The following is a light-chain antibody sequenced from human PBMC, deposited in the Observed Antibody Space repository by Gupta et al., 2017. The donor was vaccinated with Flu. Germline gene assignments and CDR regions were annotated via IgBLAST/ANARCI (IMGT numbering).Light chain of an antibody. Sequence: GDRVTITCRASQGISNYLAWYQQKPGKTPKLLIFAASTLQSGVPSRFSGRGSGTDFTLTISSLQPEDVATYYCQKYYSAPFTFGPGTKVDIK. CDR2: AAS. CDR3: QKYYSAPFT. CDR1: QGISNY. V-gene: IGKV1-27*01. J-gene: IGKJ3*01.